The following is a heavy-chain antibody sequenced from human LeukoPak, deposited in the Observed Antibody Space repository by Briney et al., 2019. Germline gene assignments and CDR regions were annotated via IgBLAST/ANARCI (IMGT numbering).Heavy chain of an antibody. J-gene: IGHJ4*02. V-gene: IGHV3-23*01. CDR1: GFTVSFYA. CDR3: ARSRGPMTFGGVHDY. D-gene: IGHD3-16*01. Sequence: GGSLRLSCAASGFTVSFYAMSWVRQAPGKGLEWVSVIAGGGSSTYYADSVKGRFTISRDYSKNTLYFQMNSLRAEDTAVYYCARSRGPMTFGGVHDYWGQGTLVTVSS. CDR2: IAGGGSST.